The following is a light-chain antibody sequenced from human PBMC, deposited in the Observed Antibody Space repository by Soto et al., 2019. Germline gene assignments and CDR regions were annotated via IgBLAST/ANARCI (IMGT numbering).Light chain of an antibody. CDR1: QSVSSN. V-gene: IGKV3-15*01. CDR3: QQRSNWPRT. Sequence: ETVMTQSPATLSVSPGERATLSCRASQSVSSNLAWYQQKPGQAPRLLIYGASTRATGIPARFSGSGSGTDFTLTISSLEPEDFAVYYCQQRSNWPRTFGQGTKV. J-gene: IGKJ1*01. CDR2: GAS.